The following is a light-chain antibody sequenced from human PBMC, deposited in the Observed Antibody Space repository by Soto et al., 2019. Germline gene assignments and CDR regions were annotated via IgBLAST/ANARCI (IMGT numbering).Light chain of an antibody. CDR3: QQRLNWPLT. J-gene: IGKJ4*01. CDR1: QSVSNF. CDR2: DAS. V-gene: IGKV3-11*01. Sequence: EIVLTQSPATLSLSPGERATLSCKASQSVSNFFVWYQQKRGQAPRLLIYDASKRATGIPARFSGSGSGTDFTLTISSLEPEDFAVYYCQQRLNWPLTFGGGTTVEIK.